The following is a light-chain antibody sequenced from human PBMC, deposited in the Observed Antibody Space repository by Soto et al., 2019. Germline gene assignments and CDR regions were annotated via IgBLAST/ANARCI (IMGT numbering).Light chain of an antibody. CDR2: DAS. CDR3: QQRSNWPPRIT. V-gene: IGKV3-11*01. CDR1: QSVSSY. Sequence: EIFLTQSPATLSLSPGERATLSCSAIQSVSSYLAWYQQKPGQAPRLLIYDASNRATGIPARFSGSGSGTDFTLTISSLEPEDFAVYYCQQRSNWPPRITFGQGTRLEIK. J-gene: IGKJ5*01.